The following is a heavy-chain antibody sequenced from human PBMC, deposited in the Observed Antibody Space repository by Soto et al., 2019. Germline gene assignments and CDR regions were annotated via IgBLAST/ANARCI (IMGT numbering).Heavy chain of an antibody. J-gene: IGHJ6*02. D-gene: IGHD3-3*01. V-gene: IGHV3-21*05. CDR3: ARDQYYDFWSGPSGISFYYYYGMDV. CDR1: GFTFSSYS. CDR2: ISSSSSYT. Sequence: EVQLVESGGGLVKPGGSLRLSCAASGFTFSSYSMNWVRQAPGKGLEWVSYISSSSSYTNYADSVKGRFTISRDNAKNSLYLQMNSLRAEDTAVYYCARDQYYDFWSGPSGISFYYYYGMDVWGQGTTVTVSS.